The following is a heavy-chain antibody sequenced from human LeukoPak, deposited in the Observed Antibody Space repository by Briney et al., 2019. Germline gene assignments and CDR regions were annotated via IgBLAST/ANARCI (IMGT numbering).Heavy chain of an antibody. Sequence: PGGSLRLSCAASGFTFSSYAMSWVRQAPGKGLEWVSAISGSGGSTYYADSVKGRFTISRDNSKNTLYLQMNSLRAEDTAVYYCAKVGEHSYGYGPGVYWGQGTLVTVSS. D-gene: IGHD5-18*01. J-gene: IGHJ4*02. CDR1: GFTFSSYA. CDR2: ISGSGGST. V-gene: IGHV3-23*01. CDR3: AKVGEHSYGYGPGVY.